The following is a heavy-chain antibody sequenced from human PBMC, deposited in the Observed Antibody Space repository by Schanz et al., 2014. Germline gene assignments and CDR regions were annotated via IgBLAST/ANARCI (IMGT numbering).Heavy chain of an antibody. CDR1: GFVFGDYY. CDR2: ISGSGGST. Sequence: QVQVVQSGGGLVKPGGSLRLSCAASGFVFGDYYMTWIRQAPGKGLEWVSAISGSGGSTYYADSVKGRFTISRDSSKNTLYLQMNSLRPEDTAIYYCAKNQYDDVDLSSFYFDFWGQGTLVTVSS. D-gene: IGHD3-10*02. CDR3: AKNQYDDVDLSSFYFDF. J-gene: IGHJ4*02. V-gene: IGHV3-11*01.